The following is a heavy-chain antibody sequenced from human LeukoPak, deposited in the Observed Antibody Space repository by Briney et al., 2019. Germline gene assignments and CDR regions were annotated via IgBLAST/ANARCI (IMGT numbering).Heavy chain of an antibody. Sequence: SETLSLTCTVSGVSVSSYYWSWIRQPPGKGLEWIGYIYYSGSTKYNPSLKSRVTMSVDTSKKQFSLKLSSVTAADTAVYYCARVRGSSGSYEYYHYMDVWGKGTTVTISS. J-gene: IGHJ6*03. CDR3: ARVRGSSGSYEYYHYMDV. D-gene: IGHD1-26*01. CDR1: GVSVSSYY. CDR2: IYYSGST. V-gene: IGHV4-59*02.